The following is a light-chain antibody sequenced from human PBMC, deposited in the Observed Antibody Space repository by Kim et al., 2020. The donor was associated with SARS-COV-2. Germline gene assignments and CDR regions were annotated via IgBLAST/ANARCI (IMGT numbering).Light chain of an antibody. CDR2: DAS. CDR3: QQYGTSPRT. J-gene: IGKJ1*01. CDR1: QSLISDY. V-gene: IGKV3-20*01. Sequence: VLTQSPDTLSLSLGERATLSCRASQSLISDYLAWYQQKPGQAPRLLIYDASSRVTGIPDRFSGSGSGTDFTLTISRLEPEDFAVYYCQQYGTSPRTFGQGTKVDIK.